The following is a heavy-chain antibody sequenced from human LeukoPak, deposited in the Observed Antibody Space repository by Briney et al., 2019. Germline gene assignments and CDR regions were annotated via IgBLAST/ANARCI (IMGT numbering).Heavy chain of an antibody. Sequence: PGGSLRLSCAASGFTFGSYAMHWVRQAPGKGLEWVAVISYDGSNKYYADSVKGRFTISRDNSKNTLYLQMNSLRAEDTAVYYCARARWPVVPAAIGWFDPWGQGTLVTVSS. CDR3: ARARWPVVPAAIGWFDP. D-gene: IGHD2-2*01. CDR2: ISYDGSNK. V-gene: IGHV3-30-3*01. J-gene: IGHJ5*02. CDR1: GFTFGSYA.